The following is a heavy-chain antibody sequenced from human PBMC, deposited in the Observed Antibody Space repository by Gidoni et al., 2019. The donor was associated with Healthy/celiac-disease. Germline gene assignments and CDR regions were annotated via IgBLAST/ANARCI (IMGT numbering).Heavy chain of an antibody. Sequence: EVQLVESGGGLVKPGGSLRLSCAASGFTFSNAWLSWVRQAPGKGLEWVGRIKSKTDGGTTDYAAPVKGRFTISRDDSKNTLYLQMNSLKTEDTAVYYCTTVDPEYYYGSGSYYPIKTDYWGQGTLVTVSS. D-gene: IGHD3-10*01. CDR3: TTVDPEYYYGSGSYYPIKTDY. V-gene: IGHV3-15*01. J-gene: IGHJ4*02. CDR2: IKSKTDGGTT. CDR1: GFTFSNAW.